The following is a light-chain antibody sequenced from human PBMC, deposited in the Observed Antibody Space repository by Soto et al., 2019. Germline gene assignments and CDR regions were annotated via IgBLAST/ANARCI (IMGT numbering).Light chain of an antibody. J-gene: IGKJ1*01. Sequence: EIVMTRSPATLSVSPGGRATLSCRASQSVASSYLAWYQQKPGQAPRLLIYGTSNRATAIPDRFSGSGSGTDFTLPVSSLEPEDFAVYYCQLFTAFGQGTKVDI. V-gene: IGKV3-20*01. CDR3: QLFTA. CDR2: GTS. CDR1: QSVASSY.